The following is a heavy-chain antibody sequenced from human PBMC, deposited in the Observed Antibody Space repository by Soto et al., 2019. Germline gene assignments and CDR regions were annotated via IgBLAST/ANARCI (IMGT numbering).Heavy chain of an antibody. V-gene: IGHV4-31*03. CDR1: GGSISSGGYY. CDR2: IYYSGST. J-gene: IGHJ5*02. D-gene: IGHD3-22*01. Sequence: QVQLQESGPGLVKPSQTLSLTCTVSGGSISSGGYYWSWIRQHPGKGLEWIGYIYYSGSTYYNPSLKRRVTISVDTSKNQFSLKLSSVTAADTAVYYCARGGLGYYDSSGYNWFDPWGQGTLVTVSS. CDR3: ARGGLGYYDSSGYNWFDP.